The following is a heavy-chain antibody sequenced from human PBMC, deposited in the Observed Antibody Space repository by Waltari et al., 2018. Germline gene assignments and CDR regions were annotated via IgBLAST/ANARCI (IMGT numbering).Heavy chain of an antibody. CDR3: ASCSRSSCYQGGFDY. D-gene: IGHD2-2*01. V-gene: IGHV3-53*01. J-gene: IGHJ4*02. CDR2: IYSGGNT. CDR1: GLTVMRND. Sequence: EVQLVESGGGLVQPGGSLRLPCVASGLTVMRNDMLRAGQGRGKGPEWVSVIYSGGNTFYADTVKGRFTISRDNSKNALYLQMSSLRAEDTAVYFCASCSRSSCYQGGFDYWGQGTLVTFTS.